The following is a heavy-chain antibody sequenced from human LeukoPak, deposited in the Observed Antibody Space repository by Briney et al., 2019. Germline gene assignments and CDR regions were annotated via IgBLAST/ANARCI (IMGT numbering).Heavy chain of an antibody. D-gene: IGHD4-17*01. V-gene: IGHV4-30-4*08. CDR1: GGSISSCY. J-gene: IGHJ6*02. CDR3: ARGRDYVAAVYYYGMDV. Sequence: SETLSLTCSVSGGSISSCYWSWIRQPPGKGLEWIGYIYYSGSTYYNPSLKSRVTISVDTSKNQFSLKLSSVTAADTAVYYCARGRDYVAAVYYYGMDVWGQGTTVTVSS. CDR2: IYYSGST.